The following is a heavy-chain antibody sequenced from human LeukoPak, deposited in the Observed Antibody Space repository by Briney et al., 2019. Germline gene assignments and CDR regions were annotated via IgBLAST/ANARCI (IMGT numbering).Heavy chain of an antibody. CDR2: ISGSSSFT. CDR3: ARDAVEQRLVHYFDY. V-gene: IGHV3-11*05. Sequence: PGGSLRLSCAASGFTFSDYYMNWVRQAPGKGLEWVSYISGSSSFTIYADSVKGRFTISRDNAKNTLYLQMNSLRAEDTAVYYCARDAVEQRLVHYFDYWGQGTLVTVSS. J-gene: IGHJ4*02. D-gene: IGHD1/OR15-1a*01. CDR1: GFTFSDYY.